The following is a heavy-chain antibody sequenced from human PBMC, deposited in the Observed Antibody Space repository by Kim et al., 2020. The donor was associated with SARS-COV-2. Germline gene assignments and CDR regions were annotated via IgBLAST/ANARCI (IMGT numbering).Heavy chain of an antibody. Sequence: SVKVSCKASGGTFSRYATSWVRQAPGQGLEWMGGIIPIFGTANYAQKFQGRITITADESTSTAYMELSSLRSEDTAVYYCARGGIAVTGMGYYYGMDVWGQGTTVTVSS. V-gene: IGHV1-69*13. CDR3: ARGGIAVTGMGYYYGMDV. J-gene: IGHJ6*02. CDR1: GGTFSRYA. D-gene: IGHD6-13*01. CDR2: IIPIFGTA.